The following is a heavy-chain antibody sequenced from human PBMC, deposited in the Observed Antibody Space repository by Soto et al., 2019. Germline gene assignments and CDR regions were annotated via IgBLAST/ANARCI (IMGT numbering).Heavy chain of an antibody. V-gene: IGHV3-30*18. CDR3: AKGGVGSTSNAFDI. CDR1: GFTFRSCG. D-gene: IGHD1-26*01. J-gene: IGHJ3*02. Sequence: LRLSCAASGFTFRSCGMHWVRQAPGKGLEWVAVISYDGSNKYYADSVKGRFTISRDNSKNTLYLQMNSLRAEDTAVYYCAKGGVGSTSNAFDIWGQGTMVTVSS. CDR2: ISYDGSNK.